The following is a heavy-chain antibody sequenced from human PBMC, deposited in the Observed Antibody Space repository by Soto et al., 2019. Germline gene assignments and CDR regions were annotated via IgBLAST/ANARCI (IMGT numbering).Heavy chain of an antibody. D-gene: IGHD3-22*01. CDR3: VRYDSRANDAFDI. Sequence: SSVKISCKASGSTFTGYYMHWVRQAPGQGLEWMGWVDHNSGGTNYAQKFQGRVTMTRDTSISTAYMELSRLRSDDTAVYYWVRYDSRANDAFDIWRQGTMVTVSS. J-gene: IGHJ3*02. CDR1: GSTFTGYY. CDR2: VDHNSGGT. V-gene: IGHV1-2*02.